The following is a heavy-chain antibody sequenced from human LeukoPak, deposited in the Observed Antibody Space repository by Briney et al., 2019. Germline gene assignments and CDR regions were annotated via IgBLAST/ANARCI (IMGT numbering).Heavy chain of an antibody. CDR2: ISSSSSYI. CDR3: AKFVAGAGTGAIDY. CDR1: GFTFSSYS. J-gene: IGHJ4*02. D-gene: IGHD6-13*01. V-gene: IGHV3-21*04. Sequence: GGSLRLSCAASGFTFSSYSMNWVRQAPGKGLEWVSSISSSSSYIYYADSVKGRFTISRDNAKNSLYLQMNSLRAEDTAVYYCAKFVAGAGTGAIDYWGQGTLVTVSS.